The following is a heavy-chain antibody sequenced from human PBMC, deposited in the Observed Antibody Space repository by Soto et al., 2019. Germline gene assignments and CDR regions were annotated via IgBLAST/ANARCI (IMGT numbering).Heavy chain of an antibody. CDR3: ARVGYSYYFDY. Sequence: SETLSLTCAVYGGSFSCYYWSWIRQPPGKGLEWIGEINHSGSTNYNPSLKSRVTISVDTSKNQFSLKLSSVTAADTAVYYCARVGYSYYFDYWGQGTLVTVS. CDR1: GGSFSCYY. D-gene: IGHD5-18*01. V-gene: IGHV4-34*01. CDR2: INHSGST. J-gene: IGHJ4*02.